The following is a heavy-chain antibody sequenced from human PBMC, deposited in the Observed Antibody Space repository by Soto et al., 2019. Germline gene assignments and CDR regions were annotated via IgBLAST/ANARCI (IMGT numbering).Heavy chain of an antibody. CDR3: AKMYCISSSCYFPSYYFDY. D-gene: IGHD2-2*01. J-gene: IGHJ4*02. CDR1: GFTFSSYS. CDR2: ISSSSSTI. V-gene: IGHV3-48*01. Sequence: PGGSLRLSCAASGFTFSSYSMNWVRQAPGKGLEWVSYISSSSSTIYYADSVKGRFTISRDNAKNSLYLQMNSLRAEDTAVYYCAKMYCISSSCYFPSYYFDYWGQGTLVTVSS.